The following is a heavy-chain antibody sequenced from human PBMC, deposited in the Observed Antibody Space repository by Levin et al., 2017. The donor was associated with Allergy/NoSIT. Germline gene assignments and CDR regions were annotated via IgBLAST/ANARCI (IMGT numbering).Heavy chain of an antibody. CDR1: GFTFSDYW. Sequence: GEFLKISCAASGFTFSDYWMTWVRQPPGKGLEWVANINQDGTQKHHADSVKGRFTISRDNAENSLFLQMNYLGTDDTAVYFCARDTTVGGEAWGQGTLVTVSS. D-gene: IGHD4-11*01. CDR2: INQDGTQK. CDR3: ARDTTVGGEA. V-gene: IGHV3-7*03. J-gene: IGHJ5*02.